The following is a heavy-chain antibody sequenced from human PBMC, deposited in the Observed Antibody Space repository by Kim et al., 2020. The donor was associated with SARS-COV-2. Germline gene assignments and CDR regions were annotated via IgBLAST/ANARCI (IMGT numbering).Heavy chain of an antibody. CDR1: GGSISSYY. J-gene: IGHJ4*02. CDR2: IYYSGST. CDR3: ARQVGATPFDY. Sequence: SETLSLTCTVSGGSISSYYWSWIRQPPGKGLEWIGYIYYSGSTNYNPSLKSRVTISVDTSKNQFSLKLSSVTAADTAVYYCARQVGATPFDYWGQGTLVTVSS. D-gene: IGHD1-26*01. V-gene: IGHV4-59*08.